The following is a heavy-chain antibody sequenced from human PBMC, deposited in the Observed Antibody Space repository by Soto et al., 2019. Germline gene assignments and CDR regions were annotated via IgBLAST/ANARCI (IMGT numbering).Heavy chain of an antibody. Sequence: SLRLSCAASGFTFDDFAMHWVRQAPGKGLEWVSSINWNNEDIDYADSVKGRFTISRDSANSSLFLQMSSLRDEDTALYYCTREVVVFGVIIPTPMDVWGQGTTVTVSS. J-gene: IGHJ6*02. CDR2: INWNNEDI. D-gene: IGHD3-22*01. CDR3: TREVVVFGVIIPTPMDV. CDR1: GFTFDDFA. V-gene: IGHV3-9*01.